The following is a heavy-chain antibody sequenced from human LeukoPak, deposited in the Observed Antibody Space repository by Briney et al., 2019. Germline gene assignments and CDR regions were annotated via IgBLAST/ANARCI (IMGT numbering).Heavy chain of an antibody. D-gene: IGHD3-22*01. J-gene: IGHJ4*02. CDR3: ARDFGGSNCYDSSGYFVY. CDR1: GGSISSYY. CDR2: IYTSGST. V-gene: IGHV4-4*07. Sequence: SETLSLTCTVSGGSISSYYWSWIRQPAGKGLEWIGRIYTSGSTNYNPSLKSRVTMSVDTSKNQFSLKLSSVTAADTAVYYCARDFGGSNCYDSSGYFVYWGQGTLVTVSS.